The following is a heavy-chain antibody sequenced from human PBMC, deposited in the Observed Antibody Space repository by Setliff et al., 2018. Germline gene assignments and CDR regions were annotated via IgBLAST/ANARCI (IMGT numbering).Heavy chain of an antibody. Sequence: NPSETLSLTCIVSGESIDSVATGNHYWSWIRQPAGKGLEWIGQIYTDGSTNYNPSLKSRVTISVDKSKNQFSLKLSSVTAADTAVYYCARMSGFLYMDVWGKGTTVTVSS. J-gene: IGHJ6*03. V-gene: IGHV4-61*09. D-gene: IGHD3-3*01. CDR1: GESIDSVATGNHY. CDR3: ARMSGFLYMDV. CDR2: IYTDGST.